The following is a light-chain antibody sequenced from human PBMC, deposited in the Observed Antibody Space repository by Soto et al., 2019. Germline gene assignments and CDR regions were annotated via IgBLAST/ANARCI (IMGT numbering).Light chain of an antibody. V-gene: IGLV2-14*01. CDR1: SSDVGGYKY. CDR2: EVS. CDR3: SSFSSSTTLYV. J-gene: IGLJ1*01. Sequence: QFALTQPASVSGSPGQSITISCTGTSSDVGGYKYVSWYQHHADKAPKLMIYEVSNRPSGVSNRFSGSKSGNTASLTIYGLQAEDEADYYCSSFSSSTTLYVFGTGTKVTVL.